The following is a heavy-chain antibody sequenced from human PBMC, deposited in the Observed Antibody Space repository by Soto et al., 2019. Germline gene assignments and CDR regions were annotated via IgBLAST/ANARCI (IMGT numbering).Heavy chain of an antibody. CDR2: ISATTTYK. CDR1: GFTFDTYT. Sequence: ESGGGLVKPGGSLRLSCTASGFTFDTYTMNWLRQAPGRGLEWVSSISATTTYKYYAASVEGRFTISRDNAKKSLYLQTNSLGAEDTALYYCARGGASKSGHLWYFDLWGRGTLVTVSS. V-gene: IGHV3-21*01. CDR3: ARGGASKSGHLWYFDL. J-gene: IGHJ2*01. D-gene: IGHD2-8*02.